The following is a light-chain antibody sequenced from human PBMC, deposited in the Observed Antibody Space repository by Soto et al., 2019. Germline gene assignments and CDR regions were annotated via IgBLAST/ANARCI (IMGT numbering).Light chain of an antibody. V-gene: IGKV1D-13*01. Sequence: AIQLTQSPSSLTASVGDRVTITCRASQGISSALAWYQQKPGKAPKLLIYDASSVESGVPSRFSGSGSGTDFTLTISSLQPEDFATYYCQQFNNYQVTFGQGTRLEIK. CDR1: QGISSA. CDR2: DAS. J-gene: IGKJ5*01. CDR3: QQFNNYQVT.